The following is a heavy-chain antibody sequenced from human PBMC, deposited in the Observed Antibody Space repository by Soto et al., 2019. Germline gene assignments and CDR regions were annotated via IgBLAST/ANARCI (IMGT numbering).Heavy chain of an antibody. D-gene: IGHD3-22*01. CDR3: ARTNPFYDSSGPDDAFDI. Sequence: EVQLVETGGGLIQPGGSLRLSCAASGFTVSSNYMSWVRQAPGKGLEWVSVIYSGGSTYYADSVKGRFTISRDNSKNTLYLQMNSLRAEDTAVYYCARTNPFYDSSGPDDAFDIWGQGTMVTVSS. CDR1: GFTVSSNY. V-gene: IGHV3-53*02. CDR2: IYSGGST. J-gene: IGHJ3*02.